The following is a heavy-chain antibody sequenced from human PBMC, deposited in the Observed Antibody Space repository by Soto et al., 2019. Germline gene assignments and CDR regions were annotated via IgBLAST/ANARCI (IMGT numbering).Heavy chain of an antibody. CDR1: GFTFSSYA. CDR3: ARDPSILWFGALLS. D-gene: IGHD3-10*01. V-gene: IGHV3-30-3*01. CDR2: ISYDGSNK. J-gene: IGHJ4*02. Sequence: QVQLVESGGGVVQPGRSLRLSCAASGFTFSSYAMHWVRQAPGKGLEWVAVISYDGSNKYYADSVKGRFTISRDNSKNTLYLQMNSLRAEDTAVYYCARDPSILWFGALLSWGQGTLVTVSS.